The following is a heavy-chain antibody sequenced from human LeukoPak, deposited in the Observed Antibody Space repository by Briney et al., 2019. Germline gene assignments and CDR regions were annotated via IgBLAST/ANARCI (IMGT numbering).Heavy chain of an antibody. CDR2: INPNSGGT. V-gene: IGHV1-2*02. J-gene: IGHJ4*02. D-gene: IGHD3-22*01. CDR1: GYTFTGYY. Sequence: GASVKVSCKASGYTFTGYYMHWVRQAPGQGLEWMGWINPNSGGTNYAQKFQGRVTMTRDTSTSTVYMELSSLRSEDTAMYYCARDRTHYYESSGYYSRWEYWGQGTLVTVSS. CDR3: ARDRTHYYESSGYYSRWEY.